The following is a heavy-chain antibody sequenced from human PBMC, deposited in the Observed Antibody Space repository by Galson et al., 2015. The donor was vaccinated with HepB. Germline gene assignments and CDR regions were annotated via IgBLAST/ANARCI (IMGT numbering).Heavy chain of an antibody. CDR2: FDPEDGET. Sequence: SVKVSCKVSGYTLTELSMHWVRQAPGKGLEWMGGFDPEDGETIYAQKFQGRVTMTEDTSTDTAYMELSSLRSEDTAVYYCATDPRGEVFLNYWGQGTLVTVSS. CDR3: ATDPRGEVFLNY. CDR1: GYTLTELS. V-gene: IGHV1-24*01. D-gene: IGHD3-10*01. J-gene: IGHJ4*02.